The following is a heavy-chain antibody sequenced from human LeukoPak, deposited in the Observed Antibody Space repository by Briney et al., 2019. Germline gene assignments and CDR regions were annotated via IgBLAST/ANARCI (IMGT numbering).Heavy chain of an antibody. J-gene: IGHJ6*02. D-gene: IGHD3-10*01. V-gene: IGHV1-46*01. Sequence: GASVKVSWKASGYTFTSYYMHWVRQAPGQGLEWMGIINPSGGSTSYAQKFQGRVTMTRDTSTSTVYMELSSLRSEDTAVYYCAREQVLYGSGSYYYYYGMDVWGQGTTVTVSS. CDR1: GYTFTSYY. CDR2: INPSGGST. CDR3: AREQVLYGSGSYYYYYGMDV.